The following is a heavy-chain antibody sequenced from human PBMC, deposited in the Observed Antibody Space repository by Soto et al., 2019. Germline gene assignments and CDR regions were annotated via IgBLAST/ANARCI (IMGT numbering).Heavy chain of an antibody. V-gene: IGHV1-3*01. CDR2: INAGNGNT. D-gene: IGHD6-13*01. J-gene: IGHJ6*03. Sequence: QVQLVQSGAEVKKPGASVKVSCKASGYTFTSYAMHWVRQAPGQRLAWMGWINAGNGNTKYSQKFQGRVTITRDTAASTAYMELSSLRSEDTAVYYCARSQQLVYYYYYYMDVWGKGTTVTVSS. CDR1: GYTFTSYA. CDR3: ARSQQLVYYYYYYMDV.